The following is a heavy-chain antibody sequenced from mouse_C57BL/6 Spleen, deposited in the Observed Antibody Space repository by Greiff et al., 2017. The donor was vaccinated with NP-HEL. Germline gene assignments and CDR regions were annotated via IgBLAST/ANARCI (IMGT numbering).Heavy chain of an antibody. Sequence: QVQLQQPGAELVKPGASVKLSCKASGYTFTSYWMHWVKQRPGRGLEWIGMIHPNSGSTNYNEKFKSKATLTVDKSSSTAYMQLSSLTSEDSAVYYCARDYGSRNWYFDVWGTGTTVTVSS. J-gene: IGHJ1*03. D-gene: IGHD1-1*01. CDR1: GYTFTSYW. CDR3: ARDYGSRNWYFDV. CDR2: IHPNSGST. V-gene: IGHV1-64*01.